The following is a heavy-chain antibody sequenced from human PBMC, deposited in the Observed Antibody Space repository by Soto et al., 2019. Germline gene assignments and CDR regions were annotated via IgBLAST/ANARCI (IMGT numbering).Heavy chain of an antibody. V-gene: IGHV4-30-4*01. D-gene: IGHD3-3*01. CDR3: ARWGDRSGAFDI. CDR2: IYYSGST. J-gene: IGHJ3*02. Sequence: QVQLQESGPGLVKPSQTLSFTCTVSGGSISSGDYYWSWIRQPPGKGLEWIGYIYYSGSTYYNPSLKSRVTISVETSKNQFSLKLSSVTAADTAGYYCARWGDRSGAFDIWGQGTMVTVSS. CDR1: GGSISSGDYY.